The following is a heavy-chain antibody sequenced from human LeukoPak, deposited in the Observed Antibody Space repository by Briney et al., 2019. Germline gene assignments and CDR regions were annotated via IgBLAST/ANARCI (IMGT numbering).Heavy chain of an antibody. CDR3: AREPLQYGMDV. D-gene: IGHD4-11*01. Sequence: RPSETLSLTCAVYGGSFSGYYWSWIRQPPGKGLEWIGYIYYSGSTYYNPSLKSRVTISVDTSKNQFSLKLSSVTAADTAVYYCAREPLQYGMDVWGQGTTVTVS. V-gene: IGHV4-30-4*01. CDR2: IYYSGST. CDR1: GGSFSGYY. J-gene: IGHJ6*02.